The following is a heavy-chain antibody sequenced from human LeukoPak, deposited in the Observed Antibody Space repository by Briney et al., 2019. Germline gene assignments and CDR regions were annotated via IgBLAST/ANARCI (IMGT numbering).Heavy chain of an antibody. V-gene: IGHV1-18*01. CDR2: ISAYNGNT. CDR1: GYTFTSYG. Sequence: VASVKVSCKASGYTFTSYGISWARQAPGQGLEWMGWISAYNGNTNYAQKLQGRVTMTTDTSTSTAYMELRSLRSDDTAVYYCARQGRGWELLAWGAFDIWGQGTMVTVSS. D-gene: IGHD1-26*01. J-gene: IGHJ3*02. CDR3: ARQGRGWELLAWGAFDI.